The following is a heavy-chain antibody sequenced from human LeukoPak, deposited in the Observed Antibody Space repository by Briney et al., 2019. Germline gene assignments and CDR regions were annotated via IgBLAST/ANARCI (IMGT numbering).Heavy chain of an antibody. CDR2: IYYSGST. CDR3: VRVTESSSVTTFDY. CDR1: GASISSYY. Sequence: SETLSLTCTVSGASISSYYWSWIRQPPGRGLEWIGYIYYSGSTNYSPSLKSRVTISVDTSKNQFSLKLNSVTAADTAVYYCVRVTESSSVTTFDYWGQGTLVTVSS. J-gene: IGHJ4*02. D-gene: IGHD4-17*01. V-gene: IGHV4-59*12.